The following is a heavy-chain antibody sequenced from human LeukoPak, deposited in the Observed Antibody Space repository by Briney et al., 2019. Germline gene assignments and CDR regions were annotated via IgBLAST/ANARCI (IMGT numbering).Heavy chain of an antibody. Sequence: GGSPRLSREASGFSFNTYAMSWVRQAPGKGLEWVSAISNTGGSTYHADSVKGRFTISRDKSKNTLSLQMNSLRAEDTAVYYCAQQVGYCSSGSCYFTYWGQGTLVTVSS. CDR1: GFSFNTYA. V-gene: IGHV3-23*01. CDR2: ISNTGGST. D-gene: IGHD2-15*01. CDR3: AQQVGYCSSGSCYFTY. J-gene: IGHJ1*01.